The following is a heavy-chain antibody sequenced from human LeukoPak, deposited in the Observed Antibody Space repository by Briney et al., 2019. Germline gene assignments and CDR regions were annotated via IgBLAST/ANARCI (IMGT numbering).Heavy chain of an antibody. V-gene: IGHV3-30*18. Sequence: PPGGSLRLSCAASGFTFSSCGMHWVRQAPGKGLEWVAVISYVGSNKYYADSVKGRFTISRDNSKNTLYLQMNSLSTEDTAVYYCAKDPGEMVARYYFDYWGQGTLVTVSS. CDR1: GFTFSSCG. D-gene: IGHD5-24*01. J-gene: IGHJ4*02. CDR3: AKDPGEMVARYYFDY. CDR2: ISYVGSNK.